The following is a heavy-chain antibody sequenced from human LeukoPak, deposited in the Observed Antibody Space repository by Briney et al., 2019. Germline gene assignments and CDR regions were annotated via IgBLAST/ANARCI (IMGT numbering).Heavy chain of an antibody. CDR1: GFTFDDYG. J-gene: IGHJ6*03. CDR2: INWNGGST. V-gene: IGHV3-20*04. D-gene: IGHD2-8*01. Sequence: GGSLRLSCAASGFTFDDYGMSWVRQAPGKGLEWVSGINWNGGSTGYADSVKGRFTIARDNAKNSLYLQMNSLRAEDTAVYYCARDNDDYYYYYMDVWGKGTTVTVSS. CDR3: ARDNDDYYYYYMDV.